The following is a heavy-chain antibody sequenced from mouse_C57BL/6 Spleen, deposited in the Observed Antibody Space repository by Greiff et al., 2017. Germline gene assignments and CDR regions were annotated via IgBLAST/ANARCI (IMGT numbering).Heavy chain of an antibody. CDR3: ARSGDYYGSSYSWFAY. J-gene: IGHJ3*01. V-gene: IGHV1-55*01. Sequence: QVQLQQPGAELVKPGASVKMSCKASGYTFTSYWITWVKQRPGQGLEWIGDIYPGSGSTNYNEKFKSKATLTVDTSSSTAYMQLSGLTSEDSAVYYCARSGDYYGSSYSWFAYWGQGTLVTVSA. CDR1: GYTFTSYW. CDR2: IYPGSGST. D-gene: IGHD1-1*01.